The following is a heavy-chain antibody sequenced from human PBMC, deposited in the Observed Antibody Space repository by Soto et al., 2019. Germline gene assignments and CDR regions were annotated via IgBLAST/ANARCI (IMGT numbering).Heavy chain of an antibody. J-gene: IGHJ6*02. V-gene: IGHV3-23*01. CDR3: AKETNIGWEYMDA. D-gene: IGHD6-19*01. CDR2: VTGSGDRT. CDR1: GLTFSSYA. Sequence: GSLRLSCAASGLTFSSYAMSWVRQAPAKGPEWVSSVTGSGDRTLHADSVKGRLTISRDNSKNTLYLQMDSLRAEDTAVYYCAKETNIGWEYMDAWGQGTTVTVAS.